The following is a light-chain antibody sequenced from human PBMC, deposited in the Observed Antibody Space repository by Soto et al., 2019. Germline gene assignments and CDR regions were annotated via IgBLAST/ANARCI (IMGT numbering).Light chain of an antibody. CDR3: QQYKKWPLT. V-gene: IGKV3-15*01. CDR1: EKVGNN. CDR2: GAS. Sequence: EVVMTQSPATLSESPGERANLSCRASEKVGNNLAWYQQKPGQAPRFLIDGASTRATGIPARFSGSGSGTEFPLTISSLQSEDFAVYYCQQYKKWPLTFGGGTKVEIK. J-gene: IGKJ4*01.